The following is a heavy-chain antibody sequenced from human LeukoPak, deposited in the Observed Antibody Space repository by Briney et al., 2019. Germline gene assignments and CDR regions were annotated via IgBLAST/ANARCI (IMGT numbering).Heavy chain of an antibody. V-gene: IGHV4-39*02. D-gene: IGHD1-26*01. CDR1: GGSISSRNYY. CDR2: IYYSGST. CDR3: ARECGGYSWGGDY. Sequence: SETLSLTCSVSGGSISSRNYYWAWIRQPPGKGLEWIGSIYYSGSTYYNPSLTFRLTLSVDPSKNQFSLKLRAETAADTAVYYCARECGGYSWGGDYWGQGTLVTVSS. J-gene: IGHJ4*02.